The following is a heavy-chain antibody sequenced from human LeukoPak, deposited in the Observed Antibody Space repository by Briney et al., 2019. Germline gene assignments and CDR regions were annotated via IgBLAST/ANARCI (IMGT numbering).Heavy chain of an antibody. J-gene: IGHJ4*02. CDR2: IQSKADGGTT. Sequence: GGSLRLSCAASGFSFSSYTMNWVRQAPGKGLEWVGRIQSKADGGTTDYAAPVKGRFTISRDDSKATLYLEMNSLKTEDTAVYYCTTDGDYYDSSGYLDYWGQGTLVTVSS. CDR3: TTDGDYYDSSGYLDY. D-gene: IGHD3-22*01. V-gene: IGHV3-15*01. CDR1: GFSFSSYT.